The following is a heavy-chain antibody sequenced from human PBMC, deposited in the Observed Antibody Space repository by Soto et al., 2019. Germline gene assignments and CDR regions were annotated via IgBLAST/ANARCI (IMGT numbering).Heavy chain of an antibody. V-gene: IGHV3-23*01. D-gene: IGHD3-3*01. CDR3: AKVLCGVVTYFDS. Sequence: EVQLLESGGGLVQPGGSLRLSCASSGFTFSSYGMTWVRRPPGKGLEWVSAISGSGAATYYADSVQGRFTISRDNSNNPLYLQMNSLTAEDTAVYSCAKVLCGVVTYFDSWGQGTLVTVSS. J-gene: IGHJ4*02. CDR2: ISGSGAAT. CDR1: GFTFSSYG.